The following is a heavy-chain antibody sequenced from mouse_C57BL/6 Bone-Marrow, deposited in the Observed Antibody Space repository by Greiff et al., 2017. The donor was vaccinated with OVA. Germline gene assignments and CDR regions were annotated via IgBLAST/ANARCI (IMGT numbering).Heavy chain of an antibody. CDR1: GYTFTDYY. D-gene: IGHD3-2*02. V-gene: IGHV1-26*01. J-gene: IGHJ3*01. CDR2: INPNNGGT. CDR3: ARSVYSSGYVFAY. Sequence: EVQLQQSGPELVKPGASVKISCKASGYTFTDYYMNWVKQSHGKSLEWIGDINPNNGGTSYNQKFKGKATLTVDKSSSTAYMELRSLTSEDSAVYYCARSVYSSGYVFAYWGQGTLVTVSA.